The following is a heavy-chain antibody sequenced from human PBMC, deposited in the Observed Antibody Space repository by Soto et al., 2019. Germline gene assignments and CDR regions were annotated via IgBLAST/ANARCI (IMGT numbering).Heavy chain of an antibody. CDR2: IRSKACGVTT. D-gene: IGHD1-26*01. J-gene: IGHJ1*01. CDR3: NSDRGGSYFAEYFQH. V-gene: IGHV3-49*04. Sequence: GSSLRLSCTASGFTFGDYALSWVLQAPGKGLEWVVFIRSKACGVTTEYGASVKGRFTISRDDSKSIAYLQMNSLKTEDTAVYYCNSDRGGSYFAEYFQHWGQGTLVTISS. CDR1: GFTFGDYA.